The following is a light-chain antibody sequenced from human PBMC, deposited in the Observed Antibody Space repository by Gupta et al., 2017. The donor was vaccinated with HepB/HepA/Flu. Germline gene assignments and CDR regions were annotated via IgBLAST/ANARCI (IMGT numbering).Light chain of an antibody. CDR3: AAWDDSLNGVV. CDR2: TKN. V-gene: IGLV1-44*01. J-gene: IGLJ2*01. Sequence: QSVLTQPPSASGTPGHRVTISCSGSNSNIGRNTVNWYQQLPGTAPKLLIYTKNQRPSGVPDRFSGSESGTSASLAISGLQSEDEADYYCAAWDDSLNGVVFGGGTKLTVL. CDR1: NSNIGRNT.